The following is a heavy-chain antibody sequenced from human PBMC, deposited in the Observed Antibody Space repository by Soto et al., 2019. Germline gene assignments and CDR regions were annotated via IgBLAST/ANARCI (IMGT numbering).Heavy chain of an antibody. D-gene: IGHD3-22*01. Sequence: LSLTCAVSGGSISSGGYSWSWIRQPPGKGLEWIGYIYHSGSTYYNPSLKSRVTISVDRSKNQFSLKLSSVTAADTAVYYCAREVPNYYDSSGYSYYFDYWGQGTLVTVSS. CDR1: GGSISSGGYS. V-gene: IGHV4-30-2*01. J-gene: IGHJ4*02. CDR3: AREVPNYYDSSGYSYYFDY. CDR2: IYHSGST.